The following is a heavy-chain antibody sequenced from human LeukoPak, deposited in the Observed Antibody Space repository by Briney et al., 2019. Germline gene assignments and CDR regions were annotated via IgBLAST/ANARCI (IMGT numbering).Heavy chain of an antibody. Sequence: GASVKVSCKASGYTFINHGISWVRQAPGQGLEWMGWISAYNGRTEYAPNLQDRVTMTTDTSTTTAYMELRSLTSDDTAVYYCGRWSPNPNDSWGQGTLVTVS. D-gene: IGHD3-3*01. V-gene: IGHV1-18*01. CDR3: GRWSPNPNDS. J-gene: IGHJ5*01. CDR2: ISAYNGRT. CDR1: GYTFINHG.